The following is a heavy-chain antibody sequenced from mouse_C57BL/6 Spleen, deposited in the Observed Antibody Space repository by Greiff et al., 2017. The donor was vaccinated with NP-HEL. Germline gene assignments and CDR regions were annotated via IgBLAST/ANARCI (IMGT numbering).Heavy chain of an antibody. CDR1: GYSFTSSW. CDR2: IYPGDGDT. D-gene: IGHD2-5*01. J-gene: IGHJ4*01. Sequence: QVQLKQSGPELVKPGASVKISCKASGYSFTSSWMNWVKQRPGKGLEWIGRIYPGDGDTNYNGKFKGKATLTVDKSSSTAYMQRSSLKSEDSAVYCSTRSYSNYDYYAKGYWGNATTVTVST. CDR3: TRSYSNYDYYAKGY. V-gene: IGHV1-82*01.